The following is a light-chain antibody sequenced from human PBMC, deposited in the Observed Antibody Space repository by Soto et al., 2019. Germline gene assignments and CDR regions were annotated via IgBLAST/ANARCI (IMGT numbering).Light chain of an antibody. CDR2: AAS. CDR1: QSISSY. CDR3: QQSYSTPSA. Sequence: DIPMTQSPSSLSASVGDRVTITCRASQSISSYLNWYQQKPGKAPKLLIYAASSLQSGVPSRFNGSGSGTDFTLTISSLQPEDFATYYCQQSYSTPSAFGQGTKVEIK. J-gene: IGKJ1*01. V-gene: IGKV1-39*01.